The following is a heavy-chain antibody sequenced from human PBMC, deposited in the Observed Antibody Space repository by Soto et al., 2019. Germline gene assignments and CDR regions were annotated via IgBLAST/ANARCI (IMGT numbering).Heavy chain of an antibody. V-gene: IGHV1-18*01. CDR3: VMVDNYVTPTPQDV. J-gene: IGHJ6*02. Sequence: QVWQVESGDEVKKPGASVKVSCKASGYIFVNYGIAWVRQAPGQGLEWMGWISPYTGNTHSATKIQGRLTMTTDTSTSTAYMDLGSLTSDDTAVYYCVMVDNYVTPTPQDVWGQGTTVTVSS. CDR1: GYIFVNYG. D-gene: IGHD3-16*01. CDR2: ISPYTGNT.